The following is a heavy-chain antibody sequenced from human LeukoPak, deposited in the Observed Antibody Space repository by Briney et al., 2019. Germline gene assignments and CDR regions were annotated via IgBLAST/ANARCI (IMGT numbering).Heavy chain of an antibody. Sequence: GGSLRLSCTASGFTFGDYAMSWVRQAPGKGLEWVGFIRSKAYGGTTEYAASVKGRFTISRDDSKSIAYLQMNSLKTEDTAVYYCTRTPWDAFDIWGQGTMVTVSS. J-gene: IGHJ3*02. CDR1: GFTFGDYA. D-gene: IGHD2-15*01. CDR3: TRTPWDAFDI. CDR2: IRSKAYGGTT. V-gene: IGHV3-49*04.